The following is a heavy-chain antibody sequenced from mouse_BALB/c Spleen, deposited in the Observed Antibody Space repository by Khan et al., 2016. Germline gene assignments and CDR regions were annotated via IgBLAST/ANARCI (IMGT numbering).Heavy chain of an antibody. J-gene: IGHJ3*01. D-gene: IGHD1-2*01. V-gene: IGHV4-1*02. CDR1: GFAFSRYW. CDR2: INPDSSTI. CDR3: ASPGYDGYLVD. Sequence: EVKLLESGGGLVQPGGSLKLSCAASGFAFSRYWMSWVRQAPGKGLEWIGEINPDSSTINYTPSLKDKFIISSDNAKNTLYLQMNKVRSEDSALYYWASPGYDGYLVDWGQETLVTIAA.